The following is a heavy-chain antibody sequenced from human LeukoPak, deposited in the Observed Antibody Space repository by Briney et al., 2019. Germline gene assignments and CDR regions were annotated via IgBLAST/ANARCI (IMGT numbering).Heavy chain of an antibody. CDR3: ARAHFRRLRFLEWLSENWFDP. CDR2: ISAYNGNT. V-gene: IGHV1-18*01. CDR1: GYTFTSYG. J-gene: IGHJ5*02. Sequence: APVKVSCKASGYTFTSYGISWVRQAPGQGLEWMGWISAYNGNTNYAQKLQGRVTMTTDTSTSTAYMELRSLRSDDTAVYYCARAHFRRLRFLEWLSENWFDPWGQGTLVTVSS. D-gene: IGHD3-3*01.